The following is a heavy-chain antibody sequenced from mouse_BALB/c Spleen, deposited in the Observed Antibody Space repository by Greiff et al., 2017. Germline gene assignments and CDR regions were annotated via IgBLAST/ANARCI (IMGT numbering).Heavy chain of an antibody. V-gene: IGHV5-12-2*01. Sequence: LQQSGGGLVQPGGSLKLSCAASGFTFSSYTMSWVRQTPEKRLEWVAYISNGGGSTYYPDTVKGRFTISRDNAKNTLYLQMSSLKSEDTAMYYCARHTRYGYAMDYWGQGTSVTVSS. CDR1: GFTFSSYT. D-gene: IGHD2-14*01. J-gene: IGHJ4*01. CDR2: ISNGGGST. CDR3: ARHTRYGYAMDY.